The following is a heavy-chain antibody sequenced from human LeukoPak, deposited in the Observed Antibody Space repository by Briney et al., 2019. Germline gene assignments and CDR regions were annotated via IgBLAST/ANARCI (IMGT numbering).Heavy chain of an antibody. Sequence: GGSLRLSCATSGFTFSRYWMNLLRQAPGKGLEWVANIKQDGSEKYYVDSVKGRFTIYRDNAKNSLYLQMNSLRPEDTAVYDCAIESGGYDYYCMDVWGQGTTVTVSS. CDR1: GFTFSRYW. V-gene: IGHV3-7*05. D-gene: IGHD4-23*01. CDR3: AIESGGYDYYCMDV. J-gene: IGHJ6*02. CDR2: IKQDGSEK.